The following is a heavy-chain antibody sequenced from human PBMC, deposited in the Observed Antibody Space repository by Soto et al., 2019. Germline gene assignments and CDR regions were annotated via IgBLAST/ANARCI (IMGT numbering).Heavy chain of an antibody. D-gene: IGHD4-17*01. V-gene: IGHV3-30*18. CDR1: GFTFSSYG. J-gene: IGHJ2*01. CDR3: AKDRLETVPTFASYFDL. Sequence: QVQLVESGGGVVQPGRSLRLSCAASGFTFSSYGMHWVRQAPGKGLEWVSVISYDGSTKYYAASVKGRFTISRDNSNHALHLHMHSLSAEATAVYYCAKDRLETVPTFASYFDLWGRGTLVTASS. CDR2: ISYDGSTK.